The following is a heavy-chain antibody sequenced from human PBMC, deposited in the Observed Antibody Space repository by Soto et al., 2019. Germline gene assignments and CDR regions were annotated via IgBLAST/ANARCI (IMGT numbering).Heavy chain of an antibody. Sequence: DVQLVESGGGLVQPGGSLKLSCVVSGFTFSDSTIHWVRQASGKGLEWVGRIRSKANAYATVEAASVRGRFTISRDDSMNTAYLHMNSLKTEDTAVYFCTRQWLLWGPFDYWGQGTPVTVSS. CDR1: GFTFSDST. CDR3: TRQWLLWGPFDY. J-gene: IGHJ4*02. CDR2: IRSKANAYAT. D-gene: IGHD3-3*01. V-gene: IGHV3-73*01.